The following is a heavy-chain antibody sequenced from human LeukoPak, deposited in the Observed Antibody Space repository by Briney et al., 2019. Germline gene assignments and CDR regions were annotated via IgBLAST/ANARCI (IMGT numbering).Heavy chain of an antibody. CDR1: GFTFSSYV. V-gene: IGHV3-23*01. D-gene: IGHD5/OR15-5a*01. J-gene: IGHJ4*02. CDR2: ITGSGEST. Sequence: GRSLRLSCAASGFTFSSYVMGWVRQAPGKGLEWVSSITGSGESTYYADSVKGRFTISRDNSKNTLSLQMNSLRAEDTAVYYCAKGSNYFDHWGQGTLVTVSS. CDR3: AKGSNYFDH.